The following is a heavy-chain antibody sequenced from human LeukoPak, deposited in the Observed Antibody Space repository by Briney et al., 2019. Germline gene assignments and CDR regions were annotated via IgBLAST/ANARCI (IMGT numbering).Heavy chain of an antibody. CDR1: GGSFSGYY. V-gene: IGHV4-34*01. CDR2: INHSGST. Sequence: SETLSLTCAVSGGSFSGYYWSWIRQPPGKGLEWTGEINHSGSTNYNPSLKSRVTISVDTSKNQFSLKLSSVTAADTAVYYCARGVRGYSYGWGQGTLVTVSS. D-gene: IGHD5-18*01. CDR3: ARGVRGYSYG. J-gene: IGHJ4*02.